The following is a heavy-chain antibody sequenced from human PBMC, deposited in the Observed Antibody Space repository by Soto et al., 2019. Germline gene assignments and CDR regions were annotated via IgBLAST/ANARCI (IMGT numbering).Heavy chain of an antibody. J-gene: IGHJ2*01. CDR2: ISYDGSNK. CDR1: GFTFSSYA. CDR3: AREYSIAAAGTGWYFDL. D-gene: IGHD6-13*01. Sequence: QVQLVESGGGVVQPGRSLRLSCAASGFTFSSYAMHWVRQAPGKGLEWVAVISYDGSNKYYADSVKGRFTISRDNPKNTLYLQMNSLRAEDTAVYYCAREYSIAAAGTGWYFDLWGRGTLVTVSS. V-gene: IGHV3-30-3*01.